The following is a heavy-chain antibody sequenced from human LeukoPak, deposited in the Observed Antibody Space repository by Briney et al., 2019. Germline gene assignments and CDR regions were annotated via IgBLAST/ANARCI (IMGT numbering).Heavy chain of an antibody. V-gene: IGHV4-34*01. D-gene: IGHD1-26*01. CDR1: GGSFSGYY. J-gene: IGHJ4*02. CDR2: INHSGST. Sequence: SETLSLTCAVYGGSFSGYYWSWIRQPPGKGLEWIGEINHSGSTNYNPSLKSRVTISVDTSKNQFSLKLGSVTAADTAVYYCASMRRGAGGYWGQGTLVTVSS. CDR3: ASMRRGAGGY.